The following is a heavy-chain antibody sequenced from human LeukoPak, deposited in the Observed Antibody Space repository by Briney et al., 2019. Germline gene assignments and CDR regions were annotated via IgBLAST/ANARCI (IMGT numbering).Heavy chain of an antibody. V-gene: IGHV3-7*01. CDR3: ARGPRTYYDILTGYFPYFDY. J-gene: IGHJ4*02. Sequence: GGSLRLSCAASGFTFSSYWMSWVRQAPGKGLGWVANIKQDGSEKYYVDSVKGRFTISRDNAKNSLYLQMNSLRAEDTAVYYCARGPRTYYDILTGYFPYFDYWGQGTRVTVSS. CDR1: GFTFSSYW. CDR2: IKQDGSEK. D-gene: IGHD3-9*01.